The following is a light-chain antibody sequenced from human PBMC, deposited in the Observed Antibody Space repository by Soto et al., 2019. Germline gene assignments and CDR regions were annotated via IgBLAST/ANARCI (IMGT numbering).Light chain of an antibody. CDR2: DAS. J-gene: IGKJ4*01. CDR1: HSVGSY. CDR3: QQRRDWLT. Sequence: PEERATLSCRASHSVGSYLAWYQQKPGQAPRLLIFDASNRATGIPARFSGSGSGTDLTLTISSLEPEDFAVYYCQQRRDWLTFGGGTKVDIK. V-gene: IGKV3-11*01.